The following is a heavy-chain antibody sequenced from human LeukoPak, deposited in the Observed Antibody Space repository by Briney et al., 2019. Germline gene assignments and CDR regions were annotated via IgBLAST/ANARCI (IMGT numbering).Heavy chain of an antibody. D-gene: IGHD4/OR15-4a*01. Sequence: GGSLRLSCAASGFTFSSYSMDWVRKAPGVGLEWVSSISSSSSYIHYADSVKGRFTISRDNTKNSLYLQMNSLRAEDTAVYYCARFQGAHYWGQGTLVTVSS. CDR2: ISSSSSYI. V-gene: IGHV3-21*01. J-gene: IGHJ4*02. CDR3: ARFQGAHY. CDR1: GFTFSSYS.